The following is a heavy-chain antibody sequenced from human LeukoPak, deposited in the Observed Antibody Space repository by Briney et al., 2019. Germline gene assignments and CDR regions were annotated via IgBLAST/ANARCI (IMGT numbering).Heavy chain of an antibody. D-gene: IGHD3-22*01. CDR2: ISYDGSNK. J-gene: IGHJ4*02. CDR3: ARDLRSSGYYAFDY. CDR1: GFTPISYW. Sequence: GGSLRLSCAVSGFTPISYWMTWVRQAPGKGLEWVAVISYDGSNKSYADSVKGRFTISRDNSKNTLYLQMNSLRAEDTAVYYCARDLRSSGYYAFDYWGQGTLVTVSS. V-gene: IGHV3-30*12.